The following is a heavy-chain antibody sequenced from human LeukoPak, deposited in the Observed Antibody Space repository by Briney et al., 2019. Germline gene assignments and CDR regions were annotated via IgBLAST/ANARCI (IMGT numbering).Heavy chain of an antibody. Sequence: ASVKVSCKASGYTFTGYYMHWVRQAPGQGLEWMGWINPNSGGTNYAQKFQGRVTMTRDTSISTAYMELSRLRSDDTAVYYCARDPGIAAAGTHNWFDPWGQGTLVTVSS. J-gene: IGHJ5*02. CDR3: ARDPGIAAAGTHNWFDP. CDR2: INPNSGGT. V-gene: IGHV1-2*02. CDR1: GYTFTGYY. D-gene: IGHD6-13*01.